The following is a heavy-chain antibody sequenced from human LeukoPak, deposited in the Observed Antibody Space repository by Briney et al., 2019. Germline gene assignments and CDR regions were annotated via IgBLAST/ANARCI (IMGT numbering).Heavy chain of an antibody. V-gene: IGHV4-34*01. Sequence: PSETLSLTCAVYGGSFSGYYWSWIRQPPGKGLECIGEINHSGSTNYNPSLKSRVTISVDTSKNQFSLKLSSVTAADTAVYYCAGAGRYSGSGSYLDYWGQGTLVTVSS. J-gene: IGHJ4*02. CDR3: AGAGRYSGSGSYLDY. CDR2: INHSGST. CDR1: GGSFSGYY. D-gene: IGHD3-10*01.